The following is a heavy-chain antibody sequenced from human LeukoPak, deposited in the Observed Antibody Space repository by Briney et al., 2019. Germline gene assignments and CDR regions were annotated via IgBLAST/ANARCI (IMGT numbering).Heavy chain of an antibody. CDR1: GFTFSSYW. Sequence: PGGSLRLSCAASGFTFSSYWMSWVRQAPGKGLEWVANIKQDGSEKYYVDSVKGRFTISRDNAKNSLYLQMNSLRAEDTAVYYCAREGGLLWFGTFDYWGQGTLVTVSS. D-gene: IGHD3-10*01. CDR2: IKQDGSEK. CDR3: AREGGLLWFGTFDY. V-gene: IGHV3-7*01. J-gene: IGHJ4*02.